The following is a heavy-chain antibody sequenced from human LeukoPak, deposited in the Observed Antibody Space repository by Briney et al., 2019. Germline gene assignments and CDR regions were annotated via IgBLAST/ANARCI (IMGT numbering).Heavy chain of an antibody. D-gene: IGHD4-23*01. V-gene: IGHV1-8*01. CDR3: ARAPNKYAGGTPESPCFAP. CDR2: MNPNSGNT. J-gene: IGHJ5*02. Sequence: ASVKVSCKASGYTFTSYDINWVRQATGLGPEWMGWMNPNSGNTGYAQKFQGRVTMTRNTSISNAYLELSSLTSEAPAVYYCARAPNKYAGGTPESPCFAPWARGSLVPVSS. CDR1: GYTFTSYD.